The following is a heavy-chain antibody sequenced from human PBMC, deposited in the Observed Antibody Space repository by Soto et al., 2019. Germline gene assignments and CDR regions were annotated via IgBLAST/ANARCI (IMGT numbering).Heavy chain of an antibody. J-gene: IGHJ5*02. CDR1: GASMNSYH. V-gene: IGHV4-4*07. CDR3: ARDQGVAAAGITWFDP. Sequence: PSETLSFTCTVSGASMNSYHRSWIRQPAGKGLEWIGHIHSSGSTNYNPSLKSRVTMSVDTSKNQFSLRLMSLTAADTAVYYCARDQGVAAAGITWFDPWGQGSLVTVSS. CDR2: IHSSGST. D-gene: IGHD6-13*01.